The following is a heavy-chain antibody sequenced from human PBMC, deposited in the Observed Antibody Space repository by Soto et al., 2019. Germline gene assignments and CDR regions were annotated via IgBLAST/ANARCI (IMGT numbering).Heavy chain of an antibody. CDR1: RFTFNTHW. V-gene: IGHV3-74*01. CDR3: TKGGAMGVDY. J-gene: IGHJ4*02. CDR2: IYFDGITT. Sequence: EVQLVESGGGVVQPGGSLRLSCTASRFTFNTHWMHWVRQAPGKGLVWVSRIYFDGITTHYADSVKGRLTVSRDNAKNTVYLDVNTVRDEDNAVSYSTKGGAMGVDYCGQGTMVTVSS. D-gene: IGHD1-26*01.